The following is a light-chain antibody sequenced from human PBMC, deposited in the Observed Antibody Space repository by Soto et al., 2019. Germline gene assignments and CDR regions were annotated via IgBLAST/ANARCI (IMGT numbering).Light chain of an antibody. J-gene: IGKJ5*01. CDR1: QSVGND. Sequence: ETVMTQSPATLSVSPGERATLSCRASQSVGNDLAWYQQKPGQAPRLLIQGASTRATGIAARFSGSGSGTDFTLTISSLQSEDFAVYFCEQCSEWPLFTFGRGTRLEIK. CDR2: GAS. CDR3: EQCSEWPLFT. V-gene: IGKV3-15*01.